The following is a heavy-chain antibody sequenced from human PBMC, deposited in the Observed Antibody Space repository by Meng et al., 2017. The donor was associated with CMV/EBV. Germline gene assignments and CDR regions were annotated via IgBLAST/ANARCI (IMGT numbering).Heavy chain of an antibody. Sequence: GESLKISCAASGFTFSDYYMSWIRQAPGKGLEWVSYISSSGSTIYYADSVKGRFTISRDNAKNSLYLQMNSLRAEDTAVYYCARRYCSNNICYSGFDYWGPGTLVTVSS. CDR3: ARRYCSNNICYSGFDY. J-gene: IGHJ4*02. V-gene: IGHV3-11*01. CDR2: ISSSGSTI. CDR1: GFTFSDYY. D-gene: IGHD2-2*01.